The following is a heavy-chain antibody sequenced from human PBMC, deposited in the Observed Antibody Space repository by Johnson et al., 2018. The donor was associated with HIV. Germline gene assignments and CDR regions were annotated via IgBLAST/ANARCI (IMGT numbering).Heavy chain of an antibody. V-gene: IGHV3-NL1*01. CDR1: GFTFSSYA. CDR2: LHSGGST. J-gene: IGHJ3*02. CDR3: ARDEVAGAFDI. Sequence: QMLLVESGGGVVQPGRSLRLSCAASGFTFSSYAMHWVRQAPGKGLEWVSVLHSGGSTSYADSVKGRFTISRDNSKNTLYLQMNSLRAEDTAVYYCARDEVAGAFDIWGQGTMVTVSS.